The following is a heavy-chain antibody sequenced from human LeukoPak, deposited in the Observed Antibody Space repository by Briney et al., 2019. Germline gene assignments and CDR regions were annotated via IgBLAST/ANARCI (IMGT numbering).Heavy chain of an antibody. V-gene: IGHV3-30*03. CDR2: ISYDGSNK. CDR1: GFTFSSYG. J-gene: IGHJ4*02. Sequence: GGSLRLSCAASGFTFSSYGMHWVRQAPGKGLEWVAVISYDGSNKYYADSVKGRFTISKDNAKNSLYLQMNSLRAEDTAVYYCARPELLWFGDHPDYWGQGTLVTVSS. D-gene: IGHD3-10*01. CDR3: ARPELLWFGDHPDY.